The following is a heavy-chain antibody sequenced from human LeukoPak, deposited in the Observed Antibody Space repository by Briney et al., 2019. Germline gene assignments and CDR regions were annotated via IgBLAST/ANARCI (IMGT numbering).Heavy chain of an antibody. D-gene: IGHD3-3*02. J-gene: IGHJ6*03. CDR2: ISWNCGSI. CDR1: GFTFDDYA. CDR3: AKDLSALLPGAHNYMDV. Sequence: GGSLRLSCAASGFTFDDYAMHWVRQAPGKGLEWVSGISWNCGSIGYADSVKGRFTISRDNAKNSLYLQMNSLRAEDTALYYCAKDLSALLPGAHNYMDVWGKGTTVTISS. V-gene: IGHV3-9*01.